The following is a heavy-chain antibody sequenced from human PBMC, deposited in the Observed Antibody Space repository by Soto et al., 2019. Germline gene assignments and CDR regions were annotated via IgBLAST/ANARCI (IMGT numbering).Heavy chain of an antibody. CDR2: IYYSGST. D-gene: IGHD3-3*01. CDR3: ARRVGVVGDFPQPRDRGFWSTNWFDP. J-gene: IGHJ5*02. Sequence: SETLSLTCTVSGGSISSGGYYWSWIRQHPGKGLEWIGYIYYSGSTYYNPSLKSRVTISVDTSKNQFSLKLSSVTAADTAVYYCARRVGVVGDFPQPRDRGFWSTNWFDPWGQGTLVTVSS. V-gene: IGHV4-31*03. CDR1: GGSISSGGYY.